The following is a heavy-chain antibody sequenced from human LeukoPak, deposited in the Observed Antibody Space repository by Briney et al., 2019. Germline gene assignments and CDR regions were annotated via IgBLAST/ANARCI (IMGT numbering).Heavy chain of an antibody. CDR1: GYTFTSYG. J-gene: IGHJ4*02. CDR2: MNSNSGYT. Sequence: GASVKVSCKASGYTFTSYGISWVRQAPGQGLEWMGWMNSNSGYTGYAQKFQGRVTITRNTSISTAYMELSSLRTEDTAVYYCARDRGVYSRTLEDWGQGTLVTVSS. CDR3: ARDRGVYSRTLED. V-gene: IGHV1-8*03. D-gene: IGHD6-13*01.